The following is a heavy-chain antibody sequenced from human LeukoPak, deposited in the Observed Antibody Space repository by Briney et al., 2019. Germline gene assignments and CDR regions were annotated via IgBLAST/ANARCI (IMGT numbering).Heavy chain of an antibody. D-gene: IGHD5-24*01. V-gene: IGHV4-34*01. CDR1: GGSFSGYY. J-gene: IGHJ6*03. CDR2: INRGGST. CDR3: ARSGGGWLEFSGYYHYMDV. Sequence: SETLSLTCAVHGGSFSGYYWSWMRQPPEKGLEWIGEINRGGSTNYNPSLKSRVSISLDTSKNQFSLKLSSVTAADTAVYYCARSGGGWLEFSGYYHYMDVWGKGTTVTVSS.